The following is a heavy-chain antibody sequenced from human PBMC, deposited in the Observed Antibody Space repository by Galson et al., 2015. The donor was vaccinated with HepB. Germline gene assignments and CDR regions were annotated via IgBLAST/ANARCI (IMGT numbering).Heavy chain of an antibody. CDR1: GGYVSSGSYY. CDR3: ARVSCSSTSRLGFDP. V-gene: IGHV4-61*01. Sequence: QVQLRESGPGLVKPSETLSLTCTVSGGYVSSGSYYWSWIRQPPGKGLEWIGYIYYSGSTNYNPSLESRVTISVDTSKNQFSLKLSSVTAADTAVYYCARVSCSSTSRLGFDPWGQGTLVTVSS. CDR2: IYYSGST. D-gene: IGHD2-2*01. J-gene: IGHJ5*02.